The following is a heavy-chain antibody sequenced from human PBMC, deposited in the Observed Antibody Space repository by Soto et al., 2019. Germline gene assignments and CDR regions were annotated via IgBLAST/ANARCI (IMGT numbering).Heavy chain of an antibody. D-gene: IGHD3-3*01. Sequence: SSETLSLTCTVSGGSISSYYWSWIRQPAGKGLEWIGRIYTSGSTNYNPSLKSRVTMSVDTSKNQFSLKLSSVTAADTAVYYCARDRGESITIFGVVTIDAFDICGQVTLVTV. J-gene: IGHJ3*02. CDR3: ARDRGESITIFGVVTIDAFDI. CDR1: GGSISSYY. CDR2: IYTSGST. V-gene: IGHV4-4*07.